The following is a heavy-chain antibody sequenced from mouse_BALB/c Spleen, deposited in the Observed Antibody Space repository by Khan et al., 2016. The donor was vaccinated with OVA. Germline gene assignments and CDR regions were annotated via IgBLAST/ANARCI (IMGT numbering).Heavy chain of an antibody. CDR3: ARSLYYDYGYALDC. J-gene: IGHJ4*01. V-gene: IGHV3-2*02. Sequence: VQLKQSGPGLVKPSQSLSLTCTVTGYSITSDYAWNWIRQFPGNKLEWMGYISSTGGTSYNPSLKSRISITRDTSKNQFFLQLKSVTAEDTATYYCARSLYYDYGYALDCWGRGTLVTVSS. CDR2: ISSTGGT. CDR1: GYSITSDYA. D-gene: IGHD2-4*01.